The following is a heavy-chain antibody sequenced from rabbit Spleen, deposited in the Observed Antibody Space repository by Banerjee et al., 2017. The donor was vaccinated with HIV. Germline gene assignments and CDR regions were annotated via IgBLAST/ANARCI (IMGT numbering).Heavy chain of an antibody. J-gene: IGHJ4*01. V-gene: IGHV1S7*01. Sequence: HLKESGGGLVQPGGSLKLSCTASGFTLSSYYMNWVRQAPGKGLEWIGYIDPVFGITYYANWVNGRFSISRENAQNTVFLQMTSLTAADTATYFCARDGAGGSYVALWGQGTLV. CDR2: IDPVFGIT. D-gene: IGHD8-1*01. CDR1: GFTLSSYY. CDR3: ARDGAGGSYVAL.